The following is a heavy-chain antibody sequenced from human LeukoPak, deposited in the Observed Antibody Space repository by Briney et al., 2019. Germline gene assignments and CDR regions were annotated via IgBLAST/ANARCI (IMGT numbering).Heavy chain of an antibody. J-gene: IGHJ2*01. CDR3: ARFIAVAGINWYFDL. CDR2: IYTSGST. Sequence: PSETLSLTCTVSGGSISSYYWSWIRQPAGKGLEWIGRIYTSGSTNYNPSLKSRVTMSVDTSKNQFSLKLSSVTAAGTAVYYCARFIAVAGINWYFDLWGRGTLVTVSS. D-gene: IGHD6-19*01. CDR1: GGSISSYY. V-gene: IGHV4-4*07.